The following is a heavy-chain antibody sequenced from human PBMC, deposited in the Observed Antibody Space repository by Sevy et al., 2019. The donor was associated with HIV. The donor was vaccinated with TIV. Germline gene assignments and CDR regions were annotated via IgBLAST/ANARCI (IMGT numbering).Heavy chain of an antibody. CDR2: ISYDARNE. J-gene: IGHJ3*02. Sequence: GGSLRLSCAASGLPFSSYAMHWVRQGPGKGLEWVAVISYDARNEAYADSVKGRFTISRDNSKNTLYLQMNSLRAEDTAVYYCASFPPERAFDIWGQGTMVTVSS. CDR1: GLPFSSYA. V-gene: IGHV3-30*04. CDR3: ASFPPERAFDI.